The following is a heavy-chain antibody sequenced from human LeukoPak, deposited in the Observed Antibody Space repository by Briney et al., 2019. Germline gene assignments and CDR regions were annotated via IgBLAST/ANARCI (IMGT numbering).Heavy chain of an antibody. CDR3: ARRRGGAAANLLLNWFDP. J-gene: IGHJ5*02. V-gene: IGHV4-61*02. D-gene: IGHD6-13*01. CDR1: GVSISSDSYY. Sequence: SETLSLTCTVSGVSISSDSYYWSWIRQPAGKGLEWIGRFYTSGTTNYNPSLKSRVTISVDTSKNQFSLKLSSVTAADTAVYYCARRRGGAAANLLLNWFDPWGQGTLVTVSS. CDR2: FYTSGTT.